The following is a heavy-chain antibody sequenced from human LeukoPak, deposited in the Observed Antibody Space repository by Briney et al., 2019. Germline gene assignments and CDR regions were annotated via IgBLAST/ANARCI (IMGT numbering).Heavy chain of an antibody. CDR2: LIPVFGTT. D-gene: IGHD5-12*01. CDR1: GGTFSRHA. V-gene: IGHV1-69*05. Sequence: WASVKVSCKASGGTFSRHAISWVRQAPGQGLEWVGGLIPVFGTTNYAEKFQGRGTITTDESTRTSYMELRSLKSDDTDVYYCARGKSGYDYGLDHWGQGILVIVSS. J-gene: IGHJ4*02. CDR3: ARGKSGYDYGLDH.